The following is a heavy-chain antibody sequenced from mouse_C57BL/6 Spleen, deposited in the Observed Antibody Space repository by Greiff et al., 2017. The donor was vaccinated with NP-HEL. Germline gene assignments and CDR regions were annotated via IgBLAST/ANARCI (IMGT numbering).Heavy chain of an antibody. CDR1: GFNIKDYY. D-gene: IGHD1-1*01. Sequence: VQLKQSGAELVKPGASVKLSCTASGFNIKDYYMHWVKQRTEQGLEWIGRIDPEDGETKYAPKFQGKATITADTSSNTAYLQLSSLTSEDTAVYYCARKDGSSSYWYFDVWGTGTTVTVSS. J-gene: IGHJ1*03. CDR2: IDPEDGET. V-gene: IGHV14-2*01. CDR3: ARKDGSSSYWYFDV.